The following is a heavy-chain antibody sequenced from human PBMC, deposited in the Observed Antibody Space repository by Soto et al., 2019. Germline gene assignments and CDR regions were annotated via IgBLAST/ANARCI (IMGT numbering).Heavy chain of an antibody. CDR2: IIPIFGTS. D-gene: IGHD6-19*01. J-gene: IGHJ4*02. CDR3: ARGLVAGHPWHFDY. Sequence: GASVKVSCKASGGTFSSYAISSVRQAPGQGLEWMGAIIPIFGTSNYAQKCQGRVTITADESTSTAYMELSSLRSEDTAVYYCARGLVAGHPWHFDYWGQGTLLTVSS. V-gene: IGHV1-69*13. CDR1: GGTFSSYA.